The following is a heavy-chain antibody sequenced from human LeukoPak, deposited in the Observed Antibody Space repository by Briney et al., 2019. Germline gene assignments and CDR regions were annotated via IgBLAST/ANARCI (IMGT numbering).Heavy chain of an antibody. CDR2: ISYGGST. CDR1: GGSISSYY. V-gene: IGHV4-59*01. CDR3: ARGIFGMVLNAFDL. J-gene: IGHJ3*01. Sequence: SETLSLTCSVSGGSISSYYWTWIRQPPGRGLEWVGYISYGGSTNYNPSLKSRVTISVDTSTNQFSLKLSSVTAADTAVYYCARGIFGMVLNAFDLWGRGTMVTVSS. D-gene: IGHD3-3*01.